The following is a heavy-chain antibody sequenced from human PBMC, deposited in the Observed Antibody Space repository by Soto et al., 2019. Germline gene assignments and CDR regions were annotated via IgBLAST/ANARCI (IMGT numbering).Heavy chain of an antibody. J-gene: IGHJ5*02. Sequence: LRLSCAASGFTFSTFAMSWVRQAPGKGLEWVSAISASGGSTYYADSVKGRFTISRDNSNNTLYLQMNSLRVEDTAVYYCAKDPRVSFDPWGQGTLVTVSS. CDR3: AKDPRVSFDP. CDR2: ISASGGST. V-gene: IGHV3-23*01. CDR1: GFTFSTFA.